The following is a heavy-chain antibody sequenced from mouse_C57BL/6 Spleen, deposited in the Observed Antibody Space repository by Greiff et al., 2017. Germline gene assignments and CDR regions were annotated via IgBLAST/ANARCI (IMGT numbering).Heavy chain of an antibody. J-gene: IGHJ4*01. Sequence: VQLQQSGAELVRPGASVTLSYKASGYTFTDYEMHWVKQTPVHGLEWIGAIDPETGGTAYNQKFKGKAILTADKSSSTAYMELRSLTSEDSAVYYCTRGGYSNYAMDYWGQGTSVTVSS. CDR2: IDPETGGT. V-gene: IGHV1-15*01. D-gene: IGHD2-5*01. CDR1: GYTFTDYE. CDR3: TRGGYSNYAMDY.